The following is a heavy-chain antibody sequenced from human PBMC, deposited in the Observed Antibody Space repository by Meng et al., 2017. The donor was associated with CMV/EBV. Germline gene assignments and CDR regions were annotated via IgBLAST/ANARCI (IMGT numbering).Heavy chain of an antibody. V-gene: IGHV3-30*02. CDR1: GFTFSSYG. Sequence: GESLRLSCAASGFTFSSYGMHWVRQAPGKGLEWVAFIRYDGSNKYYADSVKGRFTISRDNSKNTLYLQMNSLRAEDTAVYYCAKANAVPNWFDPWGQGTLVTVSS. J-gene: IGHJ5*02. CDR2: IRYDGSNK. D-gene: IGHD1-1*01. CDR3: AKANAVPNWFDP.